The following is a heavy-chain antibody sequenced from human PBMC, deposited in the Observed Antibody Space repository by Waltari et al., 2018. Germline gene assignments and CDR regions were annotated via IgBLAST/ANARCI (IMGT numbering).Heavy chain of an antibody. CDR3: ARDPLNDYGGWDDY. V-gene: IGHV3-23*01. CDR2: ISGSGGNT. Sequence: EVQLLESGGTLVQPGGSLRGSCAASGVFLTSNAFSWVRQAPGKGLEWVSSISGSGGNTYYAESVRGRFTISRDNSKNTVFLQMNSLRVDDTAVYYCARDPLNDYGGWDDYWGQGTLVTVSS. CDR1: GVFLTSNA. D-gene: IGHD4-17*01. J-gene: IGHJ4*02.